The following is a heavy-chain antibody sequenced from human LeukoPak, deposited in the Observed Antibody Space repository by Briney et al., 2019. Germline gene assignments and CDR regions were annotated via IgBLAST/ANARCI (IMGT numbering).Heavy chain of an antibody. CDR3: AVSKVLHCTSNRCYTFGLDP. CDR2: IYYSGGT. Sequence: PSQTLSLTCTVSGGSIRSGDYYWSWIRQHPGKGLEWIGYIYYSGGTYYNPSLKSRVTISVDTSQNQFSLKLTSVTAADTAVYYCAVSKVLHCTSNRCYTFGLDPWGQGTLVTVSS. D-gene: IGHD2-2*02. V-gene: IGHV4-31*03. CDR1: GGSIRSGDYY. J-gene: IGHJ5*02.